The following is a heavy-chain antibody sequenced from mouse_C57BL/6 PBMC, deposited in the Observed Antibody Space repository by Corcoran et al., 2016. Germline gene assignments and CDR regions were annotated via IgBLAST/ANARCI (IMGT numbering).Heavy chain of an antibody. CDR1: GYTFTDYY. CDR2: INPNNGGT. J-gene: IGHJ2*01. V-gene: IGHV1-26*01. CDR3: ARRGGPSFFDY. Sequence: EVQLQQSGPELVKPGASVKISCKASGYTFTDYYMNWVKQSHGKSLEWIGDINPNNGGTIYNQKFKGKATLTVDKSSSTAYMELRSLTSEDTAVYYCARRGGPSFFDYWGQGTTLTVSS.